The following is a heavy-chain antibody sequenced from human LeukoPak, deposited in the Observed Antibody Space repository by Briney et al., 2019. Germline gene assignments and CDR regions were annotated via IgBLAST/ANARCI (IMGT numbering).Heavy chain of an antibody. CDR2: INPNSGGT. CDR3: ARGPPTYYDILTGYETYFDY. D-gene: IGHD3-9*01. CDR1: GYTFTDYY. V-gene: IGHV1-2*02. J-gene: IGHJ4*02. Sequence: GASVKVSCKASGYTFTDYYIHWVRQAPGQGLEWMGWINPNSGGTNYAQKFQGRVTITADESTSTAYMELSSLRSEDTAVYYCARGPPTYYDILTGYETYFDYWGQGTLVTVSS.